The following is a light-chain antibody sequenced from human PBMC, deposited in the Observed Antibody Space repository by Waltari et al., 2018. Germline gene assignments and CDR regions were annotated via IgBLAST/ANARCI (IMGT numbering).Light chain of an antibody. CDR3: QSYDNDNVV. CDR2: EDY. V-gene: IGLV6-57*03. Sequence: NFILTQTPSVSESPGTTVTISCTRSSGSIGSSYVHWYQQRPGSAPTTVIYEDYQRPSGVPERFSGSIDSSSNSAYVTISGLKPEDEADYYCQSYDNDNVVFGGGTRLTVL. CDR1: SGSIGSSY. J-gene: IGLJ3*02.